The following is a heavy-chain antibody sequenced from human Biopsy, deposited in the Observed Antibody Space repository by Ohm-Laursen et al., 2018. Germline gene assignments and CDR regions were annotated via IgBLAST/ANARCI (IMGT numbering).Heavy chain of an antibody. Sequence: SVTLSLTCTVSGYSISSYYWSWIPQPPGKGLQWIGYDYYTGSTDYNSSLQSRVTIPDDTSKNHSPLRLRSVTPADPAIYYWARDRGYYSDRTVPGYFDLWGRGTLVTVSS. V-gene: IGHV4-59*01. CDR1: GYSISSYY. CDR2: DYYTGST. CDR3: ARDRGYYSDRTVPGYFDL. D-gene: IGHD3-22*01. J-gene: IGHJ2*01.